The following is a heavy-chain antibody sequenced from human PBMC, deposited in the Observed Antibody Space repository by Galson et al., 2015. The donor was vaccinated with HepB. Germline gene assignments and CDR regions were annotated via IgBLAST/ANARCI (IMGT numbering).Heavy chain of an antibody. J-gene: IGHJ4*02. Sequence: SVKVSCKASGYTFTGYYMHWVRQAPGQGLEWMGWINPNSGGTNYAQKFQGWVTMTRDTSISTAYMELSRLRSDDTAVYYCARARYCTNGVCIPRGSSWYPPFGYWGQGTLVTVSS. D-gene: IGHD2-8*01. CDR3: ARARYCTNGVCIPRGSSWYPPFGY. V-gene: IGHV1-2*04. CDR2: INPNSGGT. CDR1: GYTFTGYY.